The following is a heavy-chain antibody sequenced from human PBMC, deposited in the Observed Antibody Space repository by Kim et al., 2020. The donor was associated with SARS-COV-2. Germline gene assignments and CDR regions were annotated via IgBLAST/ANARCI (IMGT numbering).Heavy chain of an antibody. CDR3: AATQGLRTSSSWY. D-gene: IGHD6-13*01. Sequence: YADSVKGRFTVSRDNSNNMLFVEMNSLRAEDTATYYCAATQGLRTSSSWYWGQGTPVTVSS. J-gene: IGHJ4*02. V-gene: IGHV3-23*03.